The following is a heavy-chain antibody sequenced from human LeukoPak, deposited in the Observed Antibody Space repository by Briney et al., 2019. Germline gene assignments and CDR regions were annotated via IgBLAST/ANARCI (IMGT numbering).Heavy chain of an antibody. J-gene: IGHJ5*02. CDR1: GGSFSGYY. CDR2: INHSGST. Sequence: SETLSLTCAVYGGSFSGYYWSWIRQPPGKGLEWIGEINHSGSTNYNPSLKSRVTISLDTSKNQFSLKLSSVIAADTAVYYCATGSYTPSSVEWFDPWGQGTLVTVSS. CDR3: ATGSYTPSSVEWFDP. D-gene: IGHD2-2*02. V-gene: IGHV4-34*01.